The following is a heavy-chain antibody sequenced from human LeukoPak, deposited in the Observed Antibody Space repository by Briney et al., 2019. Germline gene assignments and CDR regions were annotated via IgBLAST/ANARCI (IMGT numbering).Heavy chain of an antibody. J-gene: IGHJ2*01. D-gene: IGHD4-11*01. Sequence: PSETLSLTCTVSGGSISSGSYYWSWIRQPAGKGLEWIGRIYTSGSTNYNPSLKSRVTISVDTSKNQFSLKLSSVTAADTAVYYCARDPDYSNYVSWYFDLWGRGTLVTVSS. CDR1: GGSISSGSYY. CDR2: IYTSGST. V-gene: IGHV4-61*02. CDR3: ARDPDYSNYVSWYFDL.